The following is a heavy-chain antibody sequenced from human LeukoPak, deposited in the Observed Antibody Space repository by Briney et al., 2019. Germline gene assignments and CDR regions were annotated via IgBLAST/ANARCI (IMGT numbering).Heavy chain of an antibody. CDR1: GYTFTGYY. CDR2: INPNSGGT. CDR3: ARERYSSGWYGKYYFDY. J-gene: IGHJ4*02. D-gene: IGHD6-19*01. V-gene: IGHV1-2*02. Sequence: GASVKVSCKASGYTFTGYYMHWVRQAPGQGLEWMGWINPNSGGTNYAQKFQGRVTMTRDTSTSTAYMELSRLRSDDTAVYYCARERYSSGWYGKYYFDYWGQGTLVTVSS.